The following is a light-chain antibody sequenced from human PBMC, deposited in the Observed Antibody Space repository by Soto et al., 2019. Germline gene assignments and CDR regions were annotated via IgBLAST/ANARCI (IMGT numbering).Light chain of an antibody. J-gene: IGKJ3*01. CDR2: DAS. CDR3: QQHSNWPLFT. CDR1: QSVSSY. Sequence: EIVLTQSPATLSLSPGERATLSCRASQSVSSYLAWYQQKPGQAPRLLIYDASNRATGIPARFSGSGSGTDFTLTNSSLEPEDFAVYYCQQHSNWPLFTFGPGTKVDIK. V-gene: IGKV3-11*01.